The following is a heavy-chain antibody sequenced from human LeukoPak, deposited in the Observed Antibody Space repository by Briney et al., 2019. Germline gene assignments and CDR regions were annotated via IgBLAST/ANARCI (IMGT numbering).Heavy chain of an antibody. CDR3: TRGARWLIDY. D-gene: IGHD3-16*01. CDR2: IHNSGTS. J-gene: IGHJ4*02. Sequence: SETLSLTCTVSDDSISDYYRGWIRQPPGKGLEWIGYIHNSGTSTYNLSLKSRITISADTSKNQFSLKLNPMTTADTAVYYCTRGARWLIDYWGQGILVTVSS. CDR1: DDSISDYY. V-gene: IGHV4-59*01.